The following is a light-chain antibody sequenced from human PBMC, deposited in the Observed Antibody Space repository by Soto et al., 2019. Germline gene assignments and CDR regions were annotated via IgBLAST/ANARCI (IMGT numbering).Light chain of an antibody. CDR2: AAS. CDR3: QQYYSYPLT. CDR1: QGISSY. V-gene: IGKV1-8*01. J-gene: IGKJ4*01. Sequence: AIRMTQSPSSLSASTGDRVTITCRASQGISSYVAWYQQKPGKAPKLLIYAASTLQSGVPSRFSGSGSGTDFTLTIRCLQSEDFATYYCQQYYSYPLTFGGGTKVEIK.